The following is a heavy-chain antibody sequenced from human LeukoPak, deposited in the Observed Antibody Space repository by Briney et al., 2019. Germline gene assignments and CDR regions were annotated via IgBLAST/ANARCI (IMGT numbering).Heavy chain of an antibody. J-gene: IGHJ2*01. CDR2: NYYTGST. CDR3: ARLKLGAYFDL. D-gene: IGHD3-16*01. CDR1: GGSISGYY. V-gene: IGHV4-59*12. Sequence: PSETLSLTCTVSGGSISGYYWSWIRQPPGKGLEWIGYNYYTGSTNYNPSLKSRVTISVDTSKNQFSLKLSSVTAADTAVYYCARLKLGAYFDLWGRGTLVTVSS.